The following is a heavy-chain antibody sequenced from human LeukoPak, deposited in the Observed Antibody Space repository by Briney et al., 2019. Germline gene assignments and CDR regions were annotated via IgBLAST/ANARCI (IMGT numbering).Heavy chain of an antibody. V-gene: IGHV3-30*04. CDR1: GFIFNSYL. D-gene: IGHD3-10*01. CDR2: MSYDGTIE. J-gene: IGHJ4*02. Sequence: PGGSLRLSCAASGFIFNSYLMHWVRRTPGKGLEWVAAMSYDGTIEYYPDSVKGRFTISRDNSKNTVFLQMNSLRVEDSALYYCAREPEFGEYGYWGQGTLVTVSS. CDR3: AREPEFGEYGY.